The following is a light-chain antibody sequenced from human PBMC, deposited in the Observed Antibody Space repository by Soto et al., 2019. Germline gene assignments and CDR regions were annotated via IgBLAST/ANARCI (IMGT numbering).Light chain of an antibody. J-gene: IGKJ1*01. CDR1: QSVNTN. CDR3: QQYDNGTWT. V-gene: IGKV3-15*01. CDR2: GAA. Sequence: EIVMTQSPATLSVSPGQRVTLSCRASQSVNTNLAWYQHIRGQAPRLLIYGAATRATGIPARFSGTGSGTEFTLTIGSLQSEDFAVYYCQQYDNGTWTFGQGTKV.